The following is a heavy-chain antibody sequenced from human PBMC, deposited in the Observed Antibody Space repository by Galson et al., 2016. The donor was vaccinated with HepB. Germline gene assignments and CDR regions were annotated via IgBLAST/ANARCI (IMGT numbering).Heavy chain of an antibody. CDR1: GFTFSNYA. CDR2: ISYDGSNI. D-gene: IGHD3-9*01. CDR3: ARVARYFSWVDAFDI. Sequence: SLRLSCAASGFTFSNYAMHWVRQAPGKGLEWVAVISYDGSNIYYADSVKGRFIISRDNSQNTLYLQMNSLRAEDTAVYYCARVARYFSWVDAFDIWGQGTMVTVSS. V-gene: IGHV3-30-3*01. J-gene: IGHJ3*02.